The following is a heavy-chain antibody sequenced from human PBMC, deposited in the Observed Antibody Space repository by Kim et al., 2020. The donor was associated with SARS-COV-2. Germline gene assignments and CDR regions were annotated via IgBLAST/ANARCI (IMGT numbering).Heavy chain of an antibody. CDR1: GGTFSSYA. D-gene: IGHD2-15*01. V-gene: IGHV1-69*13. Sequence: SVKVSCKASGGTFSSYAISWVRQAPGQGLEWMGGIIPIFGTANYAQKFQGRVTITADESTSTAYMELSSLRSEDTAVYYCARYCSGGSCYSDRSDYWGQGTLVTVSS. CDR3: ARYCSGGSCYSDRSDY. J-gene: IGHJ4*02. CDR2: IIPIFGTA.